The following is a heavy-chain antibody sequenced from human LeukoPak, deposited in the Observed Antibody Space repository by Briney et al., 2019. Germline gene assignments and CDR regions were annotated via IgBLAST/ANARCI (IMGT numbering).Heavy chain of an antibody. CDR2: ISSSSSYI. V-gene: IGHV3-21*01. CDR3: ARGDSSGQSGY. CDR1: GFTFSSYS. D-gene: IGHD3-22*01. Sequence: GGSLRLSCAASGFTFSSYSMNWVRQAPGKGLEWVSSISSSSSYIYYADSVKGRFTISRDNAKNSLYLQMNSLRAEDSAVYYCARGDSSGQSGYWGQGTLVTVSS. J-gene: IGHJ4*02.